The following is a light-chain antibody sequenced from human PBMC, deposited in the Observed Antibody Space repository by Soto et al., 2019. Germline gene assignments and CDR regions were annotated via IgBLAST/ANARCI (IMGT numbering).Light chain of an antibody. CDR3: QQSYNTPWT. J-gene: IGKJ1*01. V-gene: IGKV1-39*01. Sequence: DIQMTQSPSSLSASVGDRVTITCRASQSTSSYLNWYQQKPGKAPKLLIYAASSLQSGVPSRFSGSGSGTDFNLTVSSLQPEDFATYYCQQSYNTPWTFGQGTKVDIK. CDR1: QSTSSY. CDR2: AAS.